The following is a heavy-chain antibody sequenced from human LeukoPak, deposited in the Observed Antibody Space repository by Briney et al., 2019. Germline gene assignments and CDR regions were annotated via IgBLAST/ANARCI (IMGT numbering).Heavy chain of an antibody. CDR3: AHSSGYDFDYGDYLFDY. D-gene: IGHD4-17*01. V-gene: IGHV2-5*02. Sequence: VSGPTLVNPTQTLTLTCTFSGFSLSTSGVGVGWIRQPPGKALEWLALIYWDDDKRYSPSLKSRLTITKDTSKNQVVLTMTNMDPVDTATYYCAHSSGYDFDYGDYLFDYWGQGTLVTVSS. CDR2: IYWDDDK. J-gene: IGHJ4*02. CDR1: GFSLSTSGVG.